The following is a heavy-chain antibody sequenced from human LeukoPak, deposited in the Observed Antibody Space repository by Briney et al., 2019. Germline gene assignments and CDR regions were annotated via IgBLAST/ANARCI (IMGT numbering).Heavy chain of an antibody. Sequence: SETLSLTCAVSGGSFSDFYWNWIRQPPGKGLEWIGEVNYSGSTDYNPSLKSRVIISVDTSKNQFSLKLSSVTAADTAVYYCAREGTMVRGVIITHNWFDPWGQGTLVTVSS. CDR2: VNYSGST. D-gene: IGHD3-10*01. J-gene: IGHJ5*02. CDR3: AREGTMVRGVIITHNWFDP. CDR1: GGSFSDFY. V-gene: IGHV4-34*01.